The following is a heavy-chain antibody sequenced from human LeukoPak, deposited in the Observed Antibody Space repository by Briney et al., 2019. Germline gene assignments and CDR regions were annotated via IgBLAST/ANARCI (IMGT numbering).Heavy chain of an antibody. J-gene: IGHJ6*02. CDR2: INPNSGGT. Sequence: GASVKVSCKAPGYTFTGYYMHWVRQAPGQGLEWMGWINPNSGGTNYAQKFQGRVTMTRDTSISTAYMELSRLRSDDTAVYYCARMLTIFGVVTMGYYGMDVWGQGTTVTVSS. CDR3: ARMLTIFGVVTMGYYGMDV. D-gene: IGHD3-3*01. V-gene: IGHV1-2*02. CDR1: GYTFTGYY.